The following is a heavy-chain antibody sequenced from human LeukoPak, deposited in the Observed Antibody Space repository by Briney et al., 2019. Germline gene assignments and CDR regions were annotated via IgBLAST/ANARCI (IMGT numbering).Heavy chain of an antibody. CDR1: GGSISSSSYY. V-gene: IGHV4-39*07. CDR2: IYYSGST. J-gene: IGHJ4*02. Sequence: PSETLSLTCTVSGGSISSSSYYWGWIRQPPGKGLEWIGSIYYSGSTYYNPSLKSRVTISVDTSKNQFSLKLSSVTAADTAVYYCARVTTMVRGDFYGVDYWGQGTLVTVSS. D-gene: IGHD3-10*01. CDR3: ARVTTMVRGDFYGVDY.